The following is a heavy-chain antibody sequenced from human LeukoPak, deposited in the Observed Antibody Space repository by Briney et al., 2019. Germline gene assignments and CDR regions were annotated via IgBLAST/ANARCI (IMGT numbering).Heavy chain of an antibody. V-gene: IGHV3-13*01. J-gene: IGHJ4*02. CDR1: GFTFSRFD. CDR2: IGVAGDT. CDR3: ARESQGIDY. Sequence: GGSLRLSCTASGFTFSRFDMHWVRQVAGRGLEWVSAIGVAGDTYYSVSVKGRFTISRENVKSPLYLQMNSLRAGDTGVYYCARESQGIDYWGQGTLVTVSS.